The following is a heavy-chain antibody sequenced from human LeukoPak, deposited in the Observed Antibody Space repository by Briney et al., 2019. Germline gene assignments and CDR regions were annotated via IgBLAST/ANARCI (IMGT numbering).Heavy chain of an antibody. V-gene: IGHV3-23*01. CDR2: ISGSGGNT. Sequence: GGSLRLSCAASGFTFSNYAMSWVRQAPGKGLEWVSAISGSGGNTYYADSVKGRFTISRDNSKNTLYLQMSSLRAEDTAVYYCAKVVYGFWSGYFFWGQGTLVTVSP. CDR1: GFTFSNYA. J-gene: IGHJ4*02. D-gene: IGHD3-3*01. CDR3: AKVVYGFWSGYFF.